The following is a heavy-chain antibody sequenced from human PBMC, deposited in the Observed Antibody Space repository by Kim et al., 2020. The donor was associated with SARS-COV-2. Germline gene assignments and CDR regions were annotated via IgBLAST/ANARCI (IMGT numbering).Heavy chain of an antibody. CDR1: GDSISSPDYY. V-gene: IGHV4-31*03. CDR2: VYHSGST. CDR3: ARAGGRIAAAGKIDF. Sequence: SETLSLTCTVSGDSISSPDYYWTWIRQPPGKGLEWMGYVYHSGSTHYNVSLYSRLSISVDTSKNQFSLRLKSLTAADTAVYYCARAGGRIAAAGKIDFWGQGTLVTVSS. J-gene: IGHJ4*02. D-gene: IGHD6-13*01.